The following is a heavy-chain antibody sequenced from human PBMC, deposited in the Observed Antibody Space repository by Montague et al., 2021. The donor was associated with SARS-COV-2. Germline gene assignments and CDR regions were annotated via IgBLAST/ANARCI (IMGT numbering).Heavy chain of an antibody. CDR3: AREGGITIFGVVILYYFDY. V-gene: IGHV4-61*02. CDR2: IYTSGST. Sequence: TLSLTCTVSGGSISRGSYYWSWIRQPAGKGLEWIGRIYTSGSTNYNPSLESRVTISVDTSKNQFSLKLSSVTAADTAVHYCAREGGITIFGVVILYYFDYWGQGTLVTVSS. J-gene: IGHJ4*02. CDR1: GGSISRGSYY. D-gene: IGHD3-3*01.